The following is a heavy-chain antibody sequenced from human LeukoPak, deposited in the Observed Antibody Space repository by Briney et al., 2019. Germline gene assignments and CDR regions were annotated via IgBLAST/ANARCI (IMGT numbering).Heavy chain of an antibody. Sequence: PGGSLRLSCVVSGITLSNYWMSWVRQAPGKGLEWVGNINQDGRAKYYVDSVKGRFTISRDNAKNSVYLQMNSLRDEDTAVYYCASSHDSSGNDWGQGTLVTVSS. J-gene: IGHJ4*02. V-gene: IGHV3-7*01. D-gene: IGHD3-22*01. CDR1: GITLSNYW. CDR2: INQDGRAK. CDR3: ASSHDSSGND.